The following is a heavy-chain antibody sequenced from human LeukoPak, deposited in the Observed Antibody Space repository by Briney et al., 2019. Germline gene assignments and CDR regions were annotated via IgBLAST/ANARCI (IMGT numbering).Heavy chain of an antibody. J-gene: IGHJ4*02. CDR3: VGGVGWLSDY. D-gene: IGHD3-16*01. CDR2: IRYDGSNK. V-gene: IGHV3-30*02. CDR1: GFTFSSYG. Sequence: GGSLRLSCAASGFTFSSYGMHWVRQAPGKGLEWVAFIRYDGSNKYYADSVKGRFTISRDNSKNTLYLQMNSLRAEDTAVYYCVGGVGWLSDYWGQGTLVTVSS.